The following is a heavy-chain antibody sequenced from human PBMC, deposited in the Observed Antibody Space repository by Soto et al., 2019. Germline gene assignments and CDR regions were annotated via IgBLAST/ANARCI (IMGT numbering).Heavy chain of an antibody. CDR3: ARGFPKGLRAKGMDV. J-gene: IGHJ6*02. Sequence: SETLSLTXAVSGGSISSSNWWSWVRQPPGKGLEWIGEIYHSGSTNYNPSLKSRVTISVDKSKNQFSLKLSPVTAADTAVYYCARGFPKGLRAKGMDVWGQGTTVTVSS. D-gene: IGHD5-12*01. CDR2: IYHSGST. CDR1: GGSISSSNW. V-gene: IGHV4-4*02.